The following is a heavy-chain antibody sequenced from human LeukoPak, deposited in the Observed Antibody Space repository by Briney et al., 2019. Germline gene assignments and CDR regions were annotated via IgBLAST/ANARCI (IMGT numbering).Heavy chain of an antibody. Sequence: SETLSLTCTVSGGSISSYYWSWIRQPAGKGLEWIGRIYTSGSTNYNPSLKSRVTMSVDTSKNQFSLKLSSVTAADTAVYYCAREGVVVAALYYYYYYMYVWGKGTTVTISS. D-gene: IGHD2-15*01. V-gene: IGHV4-4*07. CDR2: IYTSGST. J-gene: IGHJ6*03. CDR1: GGSISSYY. CDR3: AREGVVVAALYYYYYYMYV.